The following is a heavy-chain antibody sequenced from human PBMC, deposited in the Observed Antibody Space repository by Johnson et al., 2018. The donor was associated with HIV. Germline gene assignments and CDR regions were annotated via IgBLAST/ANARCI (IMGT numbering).Heavy chain of an antibody. Sequence: VQLVESGGGVVRPGGSLRLSCAASGFTFSFYCMSWVRQAPGKGLEWVANIKQDGSEKYYVDSVKGRFTISRDNAKNSLYLQMNSLRAEDTAVYYCAKGGYYDSSGYYYDVFDIWGQGTMVTVSS. J-gene: IGHJ3*02. CDR2: IKQDGSEK. CDR3: AKGGYYDSSGYYYDVFDI. V-gene: IGHV3-7*01. D-gene: IGHD3-22*01. CDR1: GFTFSFYC.